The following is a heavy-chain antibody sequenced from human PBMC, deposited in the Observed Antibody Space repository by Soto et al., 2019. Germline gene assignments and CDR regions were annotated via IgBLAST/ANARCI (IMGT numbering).Heavy chain of an antibody. CDR3: ARIGSSGWYIDY. D-gene: IGHD6-19*01. J-gene: IGHJ4*02. CDR1: GYTITSYD. CDR2: MNPNSGNT. V-gene: IGHV1-8*01. Sequence: QVQLVQSGTEVKKPGASVKVSCKASGYTITSYDINWVRQATGQGLEWMGWMNPNSGNTGFAQKFQGRLAMTGNTSISTAYMELNSLTSEDTAVYYCARIGSSGWYIDYWGQGTLVTVSS.